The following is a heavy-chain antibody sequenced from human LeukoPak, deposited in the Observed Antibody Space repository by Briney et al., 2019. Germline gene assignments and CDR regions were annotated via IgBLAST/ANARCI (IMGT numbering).Heavy chain of an antibody. J-gene: IGHJ6*03. CDR2: IYYSGST. V-gene: IGHV4-59*12. CDR3: ARAGVAGYDNSGYHKRNYFYMDV. D-gene: IGHD3-22*01. CDR1: GGSISSYY. Sequence: SETLSLTCTVSGGSISSYYWSWIRQPPGKGLEWIGYIYYSGSTNYNPPLKSRVTISVDTSKNQFSLKLSSVTAADTAVYYCARAGVAGYDNSGYHKRNYFYMDVWGKGTTVTISS.